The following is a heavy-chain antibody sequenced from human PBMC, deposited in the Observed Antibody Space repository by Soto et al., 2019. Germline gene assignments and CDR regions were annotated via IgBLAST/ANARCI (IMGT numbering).Heavy chain of an antibody. CDR3: ARDASRDGYNLDY. Sequence: GGSLRLSCAASGFTFSSYAMHWVRQAPGKGLEWVAVISYDGSNKYYADSVKGRFTISRDNSKNTLYLQMNSLRAEDTAVYYCARDASRDGYNLDYWGQGTLVTVSS. J-gene: IGHJ4*02. CDR1: GFTFSSYA. V-gene: IGHV3-30-3*01. CDR2: ISYDGSNK. D-gene: IGHD5-12*01.